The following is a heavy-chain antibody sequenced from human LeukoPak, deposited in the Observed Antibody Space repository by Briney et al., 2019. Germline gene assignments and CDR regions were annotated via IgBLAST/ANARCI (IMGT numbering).Heavy chain of an antibody. CDR1: GYTFTSYG. D-gene: IGHD6-13*01. V-gene: IGHV1-69*05. CDR2: IIPIFGTA. CDR3: ARAGYSSSGGFDP. J-gene: IGHJ5*02. Sequence: SVKVSCKASGYTFTSYGISWVRQAPGQGLEWMGRIIPIFGTANYAQKFQGRVTITTDESTSTAYMELSSLRSEDTAVYYCARAGYSSSGGFDPWGQGTLVTVSS.